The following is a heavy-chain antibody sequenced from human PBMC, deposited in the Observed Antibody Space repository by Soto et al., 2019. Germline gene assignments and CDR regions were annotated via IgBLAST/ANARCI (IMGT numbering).Heavy chain of an antibody. Sequence: QVQLQQWGAGLLKPSETLSLTCAVYGGSFSGYYWSWIRQPPGKGLEWIGEINHSGSTNYNPSLKSRVTISVDTSKNQFSLKLSSVTAADTAVYYCARGYCSGGSCYPNAVDIWGQGTMVTVSS. V-gene: IGHV4-34*01. CDR3: ARGYCSGGSCYPNAVDI. J-gene: IGHJ3*02. CDR1: GGSFSGYY. D-gene: IGHD2-15*01. CDR2: INHSGST.